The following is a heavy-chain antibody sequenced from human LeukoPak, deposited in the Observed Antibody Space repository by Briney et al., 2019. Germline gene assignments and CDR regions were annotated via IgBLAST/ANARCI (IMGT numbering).Heavy chain of an antibody. CDR1: GYSISSGYY. V-gene: IGHV4-38-2*01. D-gene: IGHD3-3*01. CDR2: IYHSGST. CDR3: ARHYDFWSGYYPFDY. J-gene: IGHJ4*02. Sequence: PSETLSLTCAVSGYSISSGYYWGWIRQPPGKGLEWIGSIYHSGSTYYNPSLKSRVTISADTSKNQFSLKLSSVTAADTAVYYCARHYDFWSGYYPFDYWGQGTLVTVSS.